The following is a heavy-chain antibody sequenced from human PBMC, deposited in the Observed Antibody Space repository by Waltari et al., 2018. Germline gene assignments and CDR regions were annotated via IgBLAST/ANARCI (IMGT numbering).Heavy chain of an antibody. CDR2: IRPSLGIA. D-gene: IGHD2-2*01. J-gene: IGHJ6*03. Sequence: QVQLVQSGAEVKKPGSSVKVSCKASGATFSSYAISRVRQAPGQALEWTGGLGGIRPSLGIANYEQKFQGRGTITADEFTSTAYMEVGSLRSEDPAVYYCARGGRAYRLPTYCYYMGVWGRGTTVTVSS. CDR1: GATFSSYA. V-gene: IGHV1-69*04. CDR3: ARGGRAYRLPTYCYYMGV.